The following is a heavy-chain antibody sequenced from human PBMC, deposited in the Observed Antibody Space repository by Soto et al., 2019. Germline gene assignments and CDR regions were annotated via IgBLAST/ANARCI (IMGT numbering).Heavy chain of an antibody. CDR3: ARGGDPDY. CDR1: GFTFNYYW. V-gene: IGHV3-74*01. D-gene: IGHD2-21*02. CDR2: IQSDGSSP. Sequence: EVQLVESGGGLVQPGGSLRLSCVASGFTFNYYWMHWVRQAPVKGLVWVSRIQSDGSSPDYVDSVKGRFTISRDNDKNTLYLQMNNLRAEDTAVYYCARGGDPDYWGQGTLVTVSS. J-gene: IGHJ4*02.